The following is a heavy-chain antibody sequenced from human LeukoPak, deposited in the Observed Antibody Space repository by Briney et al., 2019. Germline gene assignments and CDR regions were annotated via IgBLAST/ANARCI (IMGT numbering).Heavy chain of an antibody. CDR1: GGSISSGSYY. V-gene: IGHV4-61*02. Sequence: SETLSLTCTLSGGSISSGSYYWSWIRQPAGKGLEWIGRIYTSGSTNYNPSLKSRVIISVDTSKNQFSLKLSSVTAADTAVYYCARESSLLRSTDYWGQGTLVTVSS. D-gene: IGHD3-3*01. CDR2: IYTSGST. CDR3: ARESSLLRSTDY. J-gene: IGHJ4*02.